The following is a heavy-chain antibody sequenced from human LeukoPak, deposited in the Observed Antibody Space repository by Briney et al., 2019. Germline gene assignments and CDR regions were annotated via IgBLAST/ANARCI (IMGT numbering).Heavy chain of an antibody. Sequence: SETLSLTCTVSGGSISSYYWSWIRQPPGKGLEWIGYIYYSGSTNYNPSLKSRVTISVDTSKNQFSLKLSSVTAADTAVYYCARGLGAVAGTGDYWGQGTLVTVSS. J-gene: IGHJ4*02. CDR1: GGSISSYY. D-gene: IGHD6-19*01. CDR3: ARGLGAVAGTGDY. CDR2: IYYSGST. V-gene: IGHV4-59*12.